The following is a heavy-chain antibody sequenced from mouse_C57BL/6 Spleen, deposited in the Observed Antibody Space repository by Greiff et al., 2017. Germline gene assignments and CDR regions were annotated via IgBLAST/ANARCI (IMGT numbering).Heavy chain of an antibody. J-gene: IGHJ2*01. D-gene: IGHD1-1*01. Sequence: EVKLMESGAELVRPGSSVKMSCKSSGYTFTSYGLNWVQQRPGQGLEWIGYIYIGYGYTEYNEKFKGKATLTSDPSSSTAYMQLSSLTSEDSAIYCCARRMVTTIVSTDFDYWGQGTTLTVSS. CDR1: GYTFTSYG. CDR2: IYIGYGYT. V-gene: IGHV1-58*01. CDR3: ARRMVTTIVSTDFDY.